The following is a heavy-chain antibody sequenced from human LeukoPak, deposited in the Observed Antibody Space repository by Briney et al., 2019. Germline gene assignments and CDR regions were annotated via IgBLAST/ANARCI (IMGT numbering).Heavy chain of an antibody. CDR2: IYSGGST. V-gene: IGHV3-53*01. CDR3: ARESGYDYGAWYYYGMDV. CDR1: GFTFSSYA. J-gene: IGHJ6*02. Sequence: GGSLRLSCAASGFTFSSYAMSWVRQAPGKGLEWVSVIYSGGSTYYADSVKGRFTISRDNSKNTLYLQMNSLRAEDTAVYYCARESGYDYGAWYYYGMDVWGQGTTVTVSS. D-gene: IGHD5-12*01.